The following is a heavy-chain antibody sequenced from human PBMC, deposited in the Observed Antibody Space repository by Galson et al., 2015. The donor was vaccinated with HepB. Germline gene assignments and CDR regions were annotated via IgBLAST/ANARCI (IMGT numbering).Heavy chain of an antibody. V-gene: IGHV3-33*06. CDR3: AKDMRIESSGWVGFDY. J-gene: IGHJ4*02. CDR1: GFTFSSYG. CDR2: IWYDGSNK. Sequence: SLRLSCAASGFTFSSYGMHWVRQAPGKGLEWVAVIWYDGSNKYYADSVKGRFTISRDNSKNTLYLQMNSLRAEDTAVYYCAKDMRIESSGWVGFDYWGQGTPVTVSS. D-gene: IGHD6-19*01.